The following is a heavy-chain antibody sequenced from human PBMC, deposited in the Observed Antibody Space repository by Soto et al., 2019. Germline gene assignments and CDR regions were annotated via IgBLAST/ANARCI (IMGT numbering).Heavy chain of an antibody. CDR2: ISAYNGNT. CDR1: GYTFTSYG. J-gene: IGHJ6*03. CDR3: ARGPAVLLWFGELLDYYYSYYMDV. D-gene: IGHD3-10*01. Sequence: ASVKVSCKASGYTFTSYGISWVRQAPGQGLEWMGWISAYNGNTNYAQKLQGRVTMTTDTSTSTAYMELRSLRSDDTAVYYCARGPAVLLWFGELLDYYYSYYMDVWGKGTTVTVSS. V-gene: IGHV1-18*01.